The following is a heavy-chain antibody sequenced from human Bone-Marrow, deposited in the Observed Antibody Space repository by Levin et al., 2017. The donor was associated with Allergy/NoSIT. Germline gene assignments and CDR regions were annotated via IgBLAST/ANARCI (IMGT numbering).Heavy chain of an antibody. CDR1: GFTFRAYG. CDR3: ATLAATADNYYYGMGV. V-gene: IGHV3-23*01. J-gene: IGHJ6*02. CDR2: ISASGDRT. Sequence: GGSLRLSCAASGFTFRAYGITWVRQAPGKGLQWVSGISASGDRTYYADSVKGRFTISRDNSKDTLYLHMNSWRAEDTATDYCATLAATADNYYYGMGVWGQGTAVIVSS. D-gene: IGHD6-25*01.